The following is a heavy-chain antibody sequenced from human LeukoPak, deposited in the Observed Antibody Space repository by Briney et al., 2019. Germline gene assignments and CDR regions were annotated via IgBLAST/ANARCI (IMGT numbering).Heavy chain of an antibody. J-gene: IGHJ4*02. CDR1: GGSISNYY. D-gene: IGHD1-1*01. V-gene: IGHV4-4*09. CDR2: ILSSGST. Sequence: SETLSLTCTVSGGSISNYYWNWIRQPPGKGLEWIGYILSSGSTHHNPSLTSRISLSVDTSKNQFSLKLSSVTAADTAVYYCARDWSLDYWGQGTLVTVSS. CDR3: ARDWSLDY.